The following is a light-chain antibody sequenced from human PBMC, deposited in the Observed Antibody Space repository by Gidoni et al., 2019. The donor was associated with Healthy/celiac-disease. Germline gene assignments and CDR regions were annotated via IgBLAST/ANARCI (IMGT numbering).Light chain of an antibody. Sequence: DIVMTQSPDSLAVSLGERATINCKSSQSVLYSSNNKNYLAWYQQKPGQPPKLLIYWASTRASGVPDRFSGSGSGTDFTLTISSLQAEDVAVYYCQQYYSTPLTFXGXTKVEIK. CDR1: QSVLYSSNNKNY. V-gene: IGKV4-1*01. CDR2: WAS. CDR3: QQYYSTPLT. J-gene: IGKJ4*01.